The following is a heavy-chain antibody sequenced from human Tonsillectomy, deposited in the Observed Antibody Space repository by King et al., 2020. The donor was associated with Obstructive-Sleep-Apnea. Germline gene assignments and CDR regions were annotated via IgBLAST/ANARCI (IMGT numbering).Heavy chain of an antibody. D-gene: IGHD1-26*01. CDR3: ARDGEWELLLVSYYFDY. CDR2: ISYDGSNK. V-gene: IGHV3-30-3*01. Sequence: VQLVESGGGVVQPGRSLRLSCAASGFTFSSYAMHWVRQAPGKGLEWVAVISYDGSNKYYADSVKGRFTISRDNSKNTLYLQMNSLRAEDTAVYYCARDGEWELLLVSYYFDYWGQGTLVTVSS. CDR1: GFTFSSYA. J-gene: IGHJ4*02.